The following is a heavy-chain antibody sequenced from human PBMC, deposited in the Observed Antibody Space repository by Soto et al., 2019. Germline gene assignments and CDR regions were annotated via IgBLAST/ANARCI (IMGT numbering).Heavy chain of an antibody. CDR1: GFSFSNYA. CDR3: ARHHLSSWYALDR. CDR2: VTGSGDST. J-gene: IGHJ5*02. V-gene: IGHV3-23*01. D-gene: IGHD6-13*01. Sequence: GESLKISCAASGFSFSNYAMSWVRQAPGKGLEWVSVVTGSGDSTYYADSVKGRFTISRDNSKNTLYLQMNSLRVEDTAVYHCARHHLSSWYALDRWGQGTLVTVSS.